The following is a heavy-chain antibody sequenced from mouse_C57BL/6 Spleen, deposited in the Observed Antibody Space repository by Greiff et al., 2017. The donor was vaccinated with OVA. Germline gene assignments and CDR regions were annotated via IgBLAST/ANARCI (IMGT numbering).Heavy chain of an antibody. CDR3: ARWDGSPPWYFDV. CDR1: GYSFTSYY. Sequence: VQLQQSGPELVKPGASVKISCKASGYSFTSYYIHWVKQRPGQGLEWIGWIYPGSGNTKYNEKFKGKATLTADTSSSTAYMQLSSLTSEDSAVYYCARWDGSPPWYFDVWGTGTTVTVSS. V-gene: IGHV1-66*01. CDR2: IYPGSGNT. J-gene: IGHJ1*03. D-gene: IGHD1-1*01.